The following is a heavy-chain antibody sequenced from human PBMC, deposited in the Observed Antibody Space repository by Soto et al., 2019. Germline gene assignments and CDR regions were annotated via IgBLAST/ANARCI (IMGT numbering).Heavy chain of an antibody. CDR1: GFTFDDYA. Sequence: SLRLSCAASGFTFDDYAMHWVRQAPGKGLEWVSGISWNSGSIGYADSVKGRFTISRDNAKNSLYLQMNSLRAEDTALYYCAKDTGGYRVRAYYYYYMDVWGKGTTVTVSS. J-gene: IGHJ6*03. CDR3: AKDTGGYRVRAYYYYYMDV. V-gene: IGHV3-9*01. D-gene: IGHD3-10*01. CDR2: ISWNSGSI.